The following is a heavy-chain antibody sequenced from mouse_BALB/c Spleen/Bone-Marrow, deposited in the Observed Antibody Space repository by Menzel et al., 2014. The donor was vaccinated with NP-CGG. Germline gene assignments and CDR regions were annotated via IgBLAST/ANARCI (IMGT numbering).Heavy chain of an antibody. CDR1: GYTFXSYW. CDR3: ARSTGTWDY. CDR2: ILPGSGST. D-gene: IGHD4-1*02. J-gene: IGHJ2*01. V-gene: IGHV1-9*01. Sequence: QVQLQQPGAERMKPGASVKISCKATGYTFXSYWIEWVKQRPGHGLEWIGEILPGSGSTNYNEKFKGKATFTADTSSNTAYMQLSSLTSEDSAVYYCARSTGTWDYWGQGTTLTVSS.